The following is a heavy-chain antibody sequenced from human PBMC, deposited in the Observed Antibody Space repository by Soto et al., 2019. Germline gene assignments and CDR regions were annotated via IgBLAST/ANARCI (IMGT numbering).Heavy chain of an antibody. V-gene: IGHV1-18*01. CDR1: GYTFNSYG. J-gene: IGHJ4*02. CDR2: ISAYNDNT. Sequence: AASVKVSWEASGYTFNSYGISWVRQAPGQGLEWMGWISAYNDNTNYAQKFQGRVTITRDTSASTAYMELSSLRSEDTAVYYCARGSSSGWYDWGQGTLVTVSS. CDR3: ARGSSSGWYD. D-gene: IGHD6-19*01.